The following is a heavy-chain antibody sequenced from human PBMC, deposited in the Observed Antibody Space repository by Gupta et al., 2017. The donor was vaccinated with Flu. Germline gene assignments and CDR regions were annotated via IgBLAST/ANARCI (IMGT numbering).Heavy chain of an antibody. Sequence: EVQLLESGGALVQPGGSLRLSCVRPGFIFSNFSLHWVRQTPGKGLEWLSAIGGTGFTTFYANSLNGRFSISRDNSKNTLYLQMNSLGAEDSAIYYCARDAVHNTVGGDFDYWGRGTLVTVSS. J-gene: IGHJ4*02. CDR3: ARDAVHNTVGGDFDY. CDR2: IGGTGFTT. D-gene: IGHD3-10*01. CDR1: GFIFSNFS. V-gene: IGHV3-23*01.